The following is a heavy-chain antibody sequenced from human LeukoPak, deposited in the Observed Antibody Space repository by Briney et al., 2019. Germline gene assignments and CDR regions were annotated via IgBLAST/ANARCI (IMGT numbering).Heavy chain of an antibody. CDR3: ARERRQWQPFDI. J-gene: IGHJ3*02. Sequence: PGGSLRLSRAASGLTFSDEYMSWIRQAPGKGLEWVSYISNTGSFISYADSVKGRFTISRDNTVNSLFLQMSSLRAEDTAVYYCARERRQWQPFDIWGQGTMVTVSS. D-gene: IGHD6-19*01. CDR2: ISNTGSFI. V-gene: IGHV3-11*04. CDR1: GLTFSDEY.